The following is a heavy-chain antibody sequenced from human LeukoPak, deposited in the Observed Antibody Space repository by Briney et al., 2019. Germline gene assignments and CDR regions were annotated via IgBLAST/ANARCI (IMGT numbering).Heavy chain of an antibody. CDR1: GFTFSSHA. V-gene: IGHV3-23*01. CDR2: INGSGSST. J-gene: IGHJ2*01. Sequence: WGSLRLSCAASGFTFSSHAMSWVRHAPGKGLEWVSAINGSGSSTYYADSVKGRVSISRDNSKNTPYLQMNSLRVEDTALYYCARDFWDDFEYFDLWGRGTLVTVSS. D-gene: IGHD3-3*01. CDR3: ARDFWDDFEYFDL.